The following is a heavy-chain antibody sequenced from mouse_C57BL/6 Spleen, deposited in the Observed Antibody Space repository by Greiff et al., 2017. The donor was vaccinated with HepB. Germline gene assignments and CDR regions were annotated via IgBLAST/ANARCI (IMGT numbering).Heavy chain of an antibody. V-gene: IGHV5-17*01. D-gene: IGHD1-1*01. Sequence: EVKLQESGGGLVKPGGSLKLSCAASGFTFSDYGMHWVRQAPEKGLEWVAYISSGSSTIYYADTVKGRFTISRDNAKNTLFLQMTSLRSEDTAMYYCARPLYGSSYGFAYWGQGTLVTVSA. CDR3: ARPLYGSSYGFAY. CDR1: GFTFSDYG. CDR2: ISSGSSTI. J-gene: IGHJ3*01.